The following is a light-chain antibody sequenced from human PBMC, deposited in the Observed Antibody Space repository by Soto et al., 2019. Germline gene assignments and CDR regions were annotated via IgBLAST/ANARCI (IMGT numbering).Light chain of an antibody. Sequence: QSVLTQPPSVSGAPGQRVTISCTGSSSNIGAGYDVHWYQQLPGTAPKLLIYGNSNRPSGVPDRFSGSKSGTSASLATTGLRAEDEGDYYCRTSESSLSAHVFGTGTKLTVL. CDR3: RTSESSLSAHV. J-gene: IGLJ1*01. V-gene: IGLV1-40*01. CDR2: GNS. CDR1: SSNIGAGYD.